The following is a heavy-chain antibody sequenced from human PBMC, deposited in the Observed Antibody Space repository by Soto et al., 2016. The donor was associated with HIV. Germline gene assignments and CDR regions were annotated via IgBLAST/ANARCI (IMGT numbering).Heavy chain of an antibody. CDR2: INPNSGGT. J-gene: IGHJ4*02. CDR1: GYTFSGYY. V-gene: IGHV1-2*02. Sequence: QVQLVQSGAEVKKPGASVKVSCKASGYTFSGYYMHWVRQAPGQGLEWMGWINPNSGGTKYAQKFQGRVTMTRDTSISTAYMELSRLRSDDTAVYYCARDLVEMATTRDFDYWGQGTLVTVLL. D-gene: IGHD5-12*01. CDR3: ARDLVEMATTRDFDY.